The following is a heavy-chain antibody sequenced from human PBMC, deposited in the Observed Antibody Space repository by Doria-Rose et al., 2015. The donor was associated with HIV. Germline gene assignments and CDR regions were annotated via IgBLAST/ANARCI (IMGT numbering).Heavy chain of an antibody. CDR3: ARGLLRGGWNDVDYYYGMDV. CDR2: INHSGST. D-gene: IGHD1-1*01. V-gene: IGHV4-34*01. J-gene: IGHJ6*02. CDR1: GGSFSGYY. Sequence: QVQLQQWGAGLVKPSETLSLTCAVFGGSFSGYYWSWIRQPPGKGLEWIEEINHSGSTNYKPSLKSRVTISLDTSKNLFSADTAVYYCARGLLRGGWNDVDYYYGMDVWGQGTTVTVSS.